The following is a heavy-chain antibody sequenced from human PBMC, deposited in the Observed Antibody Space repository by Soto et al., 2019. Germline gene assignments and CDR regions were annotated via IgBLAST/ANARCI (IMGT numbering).Heavy chain of an antibody. V-gene: IGHV3-21*01. D-gene: IGHD6-13*01. CDR1: GFTCRSFT. CDR3: TRDASRDSSARGWFDP. CDR2: ISSNSAYI. Sequence: GGALRLSCAASGFTCRSFTMNWVRQAPGKGLEWVSTISSNSAYIYYTDALRGRFTISRDNAKNSLHLQMNSLRAEDTAVYYCTRDASRDSSARGWFDPWGPGTLVTVSS. J-gene: IGHJ5*02.